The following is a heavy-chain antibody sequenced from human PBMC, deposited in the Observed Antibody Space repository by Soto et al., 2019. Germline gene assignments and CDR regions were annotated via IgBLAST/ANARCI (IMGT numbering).Heavy chain of an antibody. Sequence: EVQLLESGGGLVQPGGSLRLSCAASGFTFSSYAMSWVRQAPGKGLEWVSALSGGGGSTYYADSVKGQFTISRDNSKNTMYLQMNSLRAEDTAVYYCAKDPVNIVPTTTFDYWGQGTLVNVSS. CDR2: LSGGGGST. CDR1: GFTFSSYA. CDR3: AKDPVNIVPTTTFDY. J-gene: IGHJ4*02. V-gene: IGHV3-23*01. D-gene: IGHD5-12*01.